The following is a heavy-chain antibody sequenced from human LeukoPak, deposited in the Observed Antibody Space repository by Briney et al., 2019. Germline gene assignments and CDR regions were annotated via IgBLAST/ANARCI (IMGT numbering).Heavy chain of an antibody. V-gene: IGHV3-11*01. CDR2: ISSSGSTI. CDR1: GFTFNDYY. D-gene: IGHD3-22*01. Sequence: KPGGSLRLSCAAAGFTFNDYYMSWIRQAPGKGLDWVSYISSSGSTIHYADSVRGRFTISRDNAKNSLFLQMNSLRAEDTAVYFCARDRYYDSRGDAFDIWGQGTMVTVSS. J-gene: IGHJ3*02. CDR3: ARDRYYDSRGDAFDI.